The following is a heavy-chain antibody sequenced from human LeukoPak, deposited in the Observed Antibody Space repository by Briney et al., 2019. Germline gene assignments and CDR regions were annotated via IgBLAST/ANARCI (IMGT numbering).Heavy chain of an antibody. D-gene: IGHD2-2*01. CDR3: ARPEESSTSPFDL. V-gene: IGHV5-51*01. J-gene: IGHJ2*01. CDR2: IYPGDYNT. CDR1: RESSSSTW. Sequence: GESLKRSSKGARESSSSTWSACWGHIPPKDREWMGIIYPGDYNTRYSPSFEGQVTISADKSISPAYLQWSSLEASDAVMYYCARPEESSTSPFDLWGRGTLVTVSS.